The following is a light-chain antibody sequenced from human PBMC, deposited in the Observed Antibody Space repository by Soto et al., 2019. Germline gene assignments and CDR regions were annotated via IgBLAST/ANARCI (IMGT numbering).Light chain of an antibody. Sequence: DIVMTQSPDSLAVSLGERATINCKSSQSGLYSSNNKNYLAWYQQKPGQPPKLLIFWASTRDSGVPDRFGGSGSGTDFSLTISSLQAEDVAVYYCQQYYTTPYTFGQGTKLEIK. V-gene: IGKV4-1*01. CDR1: QSGLYSSNNKNY. CDR2: WAS. CDR3: QQYYTTPYT. J-gene: IGKJ2*01.